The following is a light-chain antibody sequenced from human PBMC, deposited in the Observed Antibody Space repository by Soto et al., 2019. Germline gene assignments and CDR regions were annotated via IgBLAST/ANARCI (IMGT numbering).Light chain of an antibody. V-gene: IGLV2-14*01. CDR2: EVS. Sequence: QSLLTQPASVSGSPGQSITISCTGTISDVGGYNYVSWYQQHPGKAPKLMIYEVSNRPSGVSFRFSGSKSGNTASLTISGLQAEDEADYYCRSYTSRTTYVFGTGTKVTVL. CDR3: RSYTSRTTYV. J-gene: IGLJ1*01. CDR1: ISDVGGYNY.